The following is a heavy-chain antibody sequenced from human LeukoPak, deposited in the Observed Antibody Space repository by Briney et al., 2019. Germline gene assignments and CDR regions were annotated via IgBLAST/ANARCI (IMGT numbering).Heavy chain of an antibody. CDR2: ISGSGGST. CDR1: GFTFSNYG. V-gene: IGHV3-23*01. D-gene: IGHD6-19*01. J-gene: IGHJ4*02. CDR3: XXXXXSSGWFPFDY. Sequence: GRSLRLSCAASGFTFSNYGMHWVRQAPGKGLEWVSAISGSGGSTYYADSVKGRFTISRDNSKNTLYLQMNSLRAEDTAVYYCXXXXXSSGWFPFDYWGQGTLVTVSS.